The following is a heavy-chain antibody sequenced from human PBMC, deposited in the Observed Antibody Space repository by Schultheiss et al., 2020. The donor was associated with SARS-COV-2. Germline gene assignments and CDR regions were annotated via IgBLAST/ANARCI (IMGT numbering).Heavy chain of an antibody. CDR2: IKQDGSEK. CDR3: AKETAWTFYYYYYMDV. D-gene: IGHD1-1*01. V-gene: IGHV3-7*03. Sequence: ETLSLTCAVYGGSFSGYYWSWVRQAPGKGLEWVANIKQDGSEKYYVDSVKGRFTISRDNSKNTLYLQMNSLRAEDTAVYYCAKETAWTFYYYYYMDVWGKGTTVTVSS. J-gene: IGHJ6*03. CDR1: GGSFSGYY.